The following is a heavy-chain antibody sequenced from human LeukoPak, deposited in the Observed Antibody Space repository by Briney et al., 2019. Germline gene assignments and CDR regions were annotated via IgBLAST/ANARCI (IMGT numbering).Heavy chain of an antibody. J-gene: IGHJ4*02. CDR3: ARTTSLTASGYDY. CDR1: GYTFTTYH. CDR2: VNPYSGDR. D-gene: IGHD4-17*01. Sequence: ASVTVSCKTSGYTFTTYHINWVRQATGQGPEWLGWVNPYSGDRGYAQKFQGRLSITSDTSISTAYMELGSLRSDDTAVYFCARTTSLTASGYDYWGQGTLVTVSS. V-gene: IGHV1-8*03.